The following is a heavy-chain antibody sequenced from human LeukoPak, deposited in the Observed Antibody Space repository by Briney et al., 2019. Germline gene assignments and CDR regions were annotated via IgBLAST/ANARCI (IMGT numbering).Heavy chain of an antibody. J-gene: IGHJ6*02. CDR2: INPNSGGT. V-gene: IGHV1-2*02. D-gene: IGHD3-10*01. CDR3: ARVPMVRGSRYYGMDV. CDR1: GYTFSDYY. Sequence: GASVKVSCKASGYTFSDYYMHWVRQAPGQGLEWMGWINPNSGGTNSAQKFQGRVTMTRDTSISTAYMELSRLRSDDTAVFYCARVPMVRGSRYYGMDVWGQGTTVTVSS.